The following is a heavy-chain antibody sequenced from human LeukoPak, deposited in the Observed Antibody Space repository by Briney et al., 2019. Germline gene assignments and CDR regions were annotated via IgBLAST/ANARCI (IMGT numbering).Heavy chain of an antibody. CDR1: GFTFSSYA. CDR2: ISGSGGST. J-gene: IGHJ4*02. D-gene: IGHD6-19*01. CDR3: AKGMEQWLVTELDY. Sequence: GGSLRLSCAASGFTFSSYAMSWVRQAPGKGLEWVSAISGSGGSTYYADSVKGRFTISRDSSKNTLYLQMNSLRAEDTAVYYCAKGMEQWLVTELDYWGQGTLVTVSS. V-gene: IGHV3-23*01.